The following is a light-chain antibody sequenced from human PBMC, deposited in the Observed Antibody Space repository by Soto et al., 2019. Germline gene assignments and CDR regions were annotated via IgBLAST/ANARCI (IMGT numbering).Light chain of an antibody. J-gene: IGLJ2*01. CDR1: KLGDKY. CDR3: KAWDSSTVV. Sequence: SYELTQPPSVSVSPGQTVSITCSGDKLGDKYACWYQQKPGQSPVLVIYQDSKRPSGSPERFSGSNSGNTATLTISVTQAIDEADYYCKAWDSSTVVFGGGTKGTVL. CDR2: QDS. V-gene: IGLV3-1*01.